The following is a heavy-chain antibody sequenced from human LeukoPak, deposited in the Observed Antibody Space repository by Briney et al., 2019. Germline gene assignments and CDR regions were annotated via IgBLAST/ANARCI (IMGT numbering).Heavy chain of an antibody. CDR3: AFFEYSSSSSHY. V-gene: IGHV1-2*02. Sequence: ASLKVSCKASGYVFTGYYMHWVRQAPGQGLEWMGWINPNSGGTKYAQKFQDRVTMTRDTSISTAYMELSRLRSDDTAVYYCAFFEYSSSSSHYRGQGTLVTVSS. CDR1: GYVFTGYY. J-gene: IGHJ4*02. CDR2: INPNSGGT. D-gene: IGHD6-6*01.